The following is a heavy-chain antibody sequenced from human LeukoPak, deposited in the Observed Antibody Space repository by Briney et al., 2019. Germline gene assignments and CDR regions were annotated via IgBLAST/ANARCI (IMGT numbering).Heavy chain of an antibody. D-gene: IGHD4-23*01. V-gene: IGHV3-30*02. CDR2: IRYDGSNK. J-gene: IGHJ6*03. Sequence: PGGSLRLSCAASGFTFSSYGMHWVRQAPGKGLEWVAFIRYDGSNKYYADSVKGRFTISRDNSKNTLYLQMNSLRAEDTAVYYCARARNSAYYYYYMDVWGKGTTVTVSS. CDR3: ARARNSAYYYYYMDV. CDR1: GFTFSSYG.